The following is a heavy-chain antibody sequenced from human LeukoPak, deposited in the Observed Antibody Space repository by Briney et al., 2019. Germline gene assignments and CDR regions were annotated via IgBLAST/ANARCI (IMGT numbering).Heavy chain of an antibody. CDR1: GFTFSSYA. J-gene: IGHJ4*02. D-gene: IGHD3-10*01. Sequence: GGALRLSCAASGFTFSSYAMSWVRQAPGKGLEWVSTISGSGGSTYYADSVKGRFTISRDNSKNTLYLQMNSLRAEDTAVYYCAKGSIIMVRGVIIPNSFDYWGQGTLVTVSS. CDR2: ISGSGGST. CDR3: AKGSIIMVRGVIIPNSFDY. V-gene: IGHV3-23*01.